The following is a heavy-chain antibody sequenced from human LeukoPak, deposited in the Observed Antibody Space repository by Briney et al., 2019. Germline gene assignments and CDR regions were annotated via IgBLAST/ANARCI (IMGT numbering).Heavy chain of an antibody. CDR2: LYYNRGA. CDR3: ARGDWYFDL. Sequence: SETLSLTCTVSGGSISGYYWSWSRQAPGKGVEWIGNLYYNRGAWFKSSLKSRVTTSVDTSKNEFSLKLSSVTAADTAVYYCARGDWYFDLWGRGTLVTVSS. V-gene: IGHV4-59*12. J-gene: IGHJ2*01. CDR1: GGSISGYY.